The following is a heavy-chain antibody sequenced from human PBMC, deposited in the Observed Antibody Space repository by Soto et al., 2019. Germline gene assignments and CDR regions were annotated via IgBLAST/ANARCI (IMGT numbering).Heavy chain of an antibody. CDR3: ATDPQVAQPFSLAFDI. CDR1: GYTFTSYG. Sequence: ASVKVSCKASGYTFTSYGISWVRQAPGQGLEWMGWISAYNGKTNYAQKLQGRVTMTTDTSTDTAYMELRSLRSEDTAVYYCATDPQVAQPFSLAFDIWGQGTMVTVSS. J-gene: IGHJ3*02. CDR2: ISAYNGKT. D-gene: IGHD2-15*01. V-gene: IGHV1-18*01.